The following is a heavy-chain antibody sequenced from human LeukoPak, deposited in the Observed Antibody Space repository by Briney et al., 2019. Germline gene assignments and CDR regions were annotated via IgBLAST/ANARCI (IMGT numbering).Heavy chain of an antibody. Sequence: SVKVSCKASGYTFTGYYMHWVRQAPGQGLEWMGWINPNSGGTNYAQRFQGRVTMTRDTSISTAYMELSRLRSDDTAVYYCARVPRCGSGGSCPFQTYYYYGMDVWGQGTTVTVSS. D-gene: IGHD2-15*01. CDR3: ARVPRCGSGGSCPFQTYYYYGMDV. J-gene: IGHJ6*02. V-gene: IGHV1-2*02. CDR2: INPNSGGT. CDR1: GYTFTGYY.